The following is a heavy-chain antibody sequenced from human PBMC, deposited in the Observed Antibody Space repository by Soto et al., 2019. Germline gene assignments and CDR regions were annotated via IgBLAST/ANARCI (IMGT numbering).Heavy chain of an antibody. D-gene: IGHD1-26*01. V-gene: IGHV1-2*02. CDR3: AKGGAIVAAGTRVYLYNAMDV. CDR1: GYTFTGYY. J-gene: IGHJ6*02. Sequence: QVQLVQSGTEVKRPGHSVKVSCKASGYTFTGYYVHWVRQAPGQGLEWMGWINPNSGDTYLAQRFQGRVTMNSDTSIGTAYMELRGLTSDDTAEYYCAKGGAIVAAGTRVYLYNAMDVWGQGTTVTVSS. CDR2: INPNSGDT.